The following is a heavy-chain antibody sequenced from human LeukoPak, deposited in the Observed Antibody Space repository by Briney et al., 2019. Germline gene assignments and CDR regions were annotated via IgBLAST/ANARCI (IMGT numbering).Heavy chain of an antibody. J-gene: IGHJ5*01. V-gene: IGHV3-48*01. CDR1: GFTFSSYS. CDR2: ISGGSSTI. D-gene: IGHD2-2*01. Sequence: PGGSLRLSCAASGFTFSSYSMNWVRQAPGKGLEWVSYISGGSSTIHYADSAKGRFTISRDNAKNSLYLHMNSLRAEDTAVYYCAREDIVVVPAAMFDCWGQGTLVTVSS. CDR3: AREDIVVVPAAMFDC.